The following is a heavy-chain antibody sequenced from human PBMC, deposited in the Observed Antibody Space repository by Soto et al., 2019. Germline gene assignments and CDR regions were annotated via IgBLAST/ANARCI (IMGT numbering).Heavy chain of an antibody. Sequence: SVKVSCKASGGTFSSYAISWVRQAPGQGLEWMGGIIPIFGTANYAQKFQGRVTITADKSTSTAYMELSSLRSEDTAVYYCASPPGDTAMGIYYFDYWGQGTLVTVSS. CDR2: IIPIFGTA. CDR3: ASPPGDTAMGIYYFDY. D-gene: IGHD5-18*01. V-gene: IGHV1-69*06. J-gene: IGHJ4*02. CDR1: GGTFSSYA.